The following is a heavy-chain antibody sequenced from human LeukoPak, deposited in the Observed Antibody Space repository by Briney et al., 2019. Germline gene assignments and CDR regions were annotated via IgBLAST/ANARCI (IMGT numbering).Heavy chain of an antibody. D-gene: IGHD6-19*01. Sequence: GASVEVSCKASGYTFTIYGINWVRQAPGQGLEWMGGISPYNGNTNYAQKLQGRVTMTTDTSTSTAYMELRSLRSDDTAVYYCAREGSSGWLDPWGQGALVTVSS. CDR1: GYTFTIYG. J-gene: IGHJ5*02. CDR2: ISPYNGNT. V-gene: IGHV1-18*01. CDR3: AREGSSGWLDP.